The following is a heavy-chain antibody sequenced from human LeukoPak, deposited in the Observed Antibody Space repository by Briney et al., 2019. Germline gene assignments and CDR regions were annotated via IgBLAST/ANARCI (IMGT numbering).Heavy chain of an antibody. J-gene: IGHJ4*02. CDR3: VKEGTGTTSVFDY. V-gene: IGHV1-2*02. Sequence: GAAVNVSCKTSGYTFTGCFMHWVRQAPGQGLEWMGWINPDSGGTNYVQKFQGRVTMTRDTSITTAYMELSRLRSDDTAVYYCVKEGTGTTSVFDYWGQGTLVTVSA. CDR1: GYTFTGCF. D-gene: IGHD1-1*01. CDR2: INPDSGGT.